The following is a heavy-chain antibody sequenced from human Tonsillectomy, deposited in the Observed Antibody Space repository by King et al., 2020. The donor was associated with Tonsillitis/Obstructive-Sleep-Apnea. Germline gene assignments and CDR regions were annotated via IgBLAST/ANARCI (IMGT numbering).Heavy chain of an antibody. CDR2: IYYSGST. CDR3: VRAVQSYYYDSRGAFDI. J-gene: IGHJ3*02. CDR1: GGSISSGGCY. Sequence: QLQESGPGLVKPSQTLSLTCTVSGGSISSGGCYWSWIRQHPGKGLEWIGYIYYSGSTYYNPSLRGLVTIAVETSKNQFSLKLSSVTAADTAVYYCVRAVQSYYYDSRGAFDIWGQGTMVTVSS. V-gene: IGHV4-31*01. D-gene: IGHD3-22*01.